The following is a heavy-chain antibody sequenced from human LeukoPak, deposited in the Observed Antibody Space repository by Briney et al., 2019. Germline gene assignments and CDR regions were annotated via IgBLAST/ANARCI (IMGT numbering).Heavy chain of an antibody. CDR3: ARDFRSPNYYYMDV. Sequence: SETLSLTCTVSGGSISSGDYYWSWIRQPPGKGLEWIGYIYYSGSTYYNPSLKSRVTISVDTSKNQFSLKLSSVTAADTAVYYCARDFRSPNYYYMDVWGKGTTVTVSS. CDR2: IYYSGST. CDR1: GGSISSGDYY. V-gene: IGHV4-61*08. J-gene: IGHJ6*03.